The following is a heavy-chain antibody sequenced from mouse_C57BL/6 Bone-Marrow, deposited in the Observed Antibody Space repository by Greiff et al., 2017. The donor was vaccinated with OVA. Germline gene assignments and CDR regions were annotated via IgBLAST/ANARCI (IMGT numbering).Heavy chain of an antibody. V-gene: IGHV1-4*01. CDR2: INPSSGYT. Sequence: VQLQQSGAELARPGASVKMSCKASGYPFPSYPMHCVKQRPGPGLAWIGYINPSSGYTTSTQKFKDKATLTADKSSSTAYMQLSSLTSEDSAVYYCARGLRRRYFDYWGQGTTLTVSS. CDR1: GYPFPSYP. D-gene: IGHD2-4*01. CDR3: ARGLRRRYFDY. J-gene: IGHJ2*01.